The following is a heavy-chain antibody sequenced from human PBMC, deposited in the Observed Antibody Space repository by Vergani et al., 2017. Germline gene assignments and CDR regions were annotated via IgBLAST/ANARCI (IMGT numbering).Heavy chain of an antibody. J-gene: IGHJ4*02. CDR3: ARHYPLSGASDDY. CDR2: INPNSGVP. D-gene: IGHD6-25*01. Sequence: QVQLVQSESELRKTGASVKVSCVASGYDFTDYGINWVRQAPTQGLEWMGWINPNSGVPTYAQGFTGRFVFSVDTSVSTAYLQINSLRAEDTAVYYCARHYPLSGASDDYWGQGTLVTVSS. V-gene: IGHV7-4-1*02. CDR1: GYDFTDYG.